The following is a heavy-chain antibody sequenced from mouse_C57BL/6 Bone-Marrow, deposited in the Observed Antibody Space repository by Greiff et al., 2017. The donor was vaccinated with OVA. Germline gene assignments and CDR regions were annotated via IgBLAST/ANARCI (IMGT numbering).Heavy chain of an antibody. CDR1: GYTFTSYT. D-gene: IGHD1-1*01. J-gene: IGHJ1*03. CDR3: ARKGYGSSYPGYFDV. CDR2: INPSSGYT. Sequence: QVQLKQSGAELARPGASVKMSCKASGYTFTSYTMHWVKQRPGQGLEWIGYINPSSGYTKYNQKFKDKATLTADKSSSTAYMQLSSLTSEDSAVYYCARKGYGSSYPGYFDVWGTGTTVTVSA. V-gene: IGHV1-4*01.